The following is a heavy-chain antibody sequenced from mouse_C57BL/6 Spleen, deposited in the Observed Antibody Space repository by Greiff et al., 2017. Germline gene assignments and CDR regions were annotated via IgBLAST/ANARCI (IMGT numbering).Heavy chain of an antibody. CDR3: ASSFSPGSWCAY. CDR2: IDPANGNT. Sequence: EVQLQQSVAELVRPGASVTLSCTASGFNIKNTYMHWVKQRPAQGLQWIGRIDPANGNTKYAPKFQGKATITADTSSNTAYLQLSSLTSEDTAIYYGASSFSPGSWCAYGGQGTLVTVSA. J-gene: IGHJ3*01. D-gene: IGHD2-12*01. CDR1: GFNIKNTY. V-gene: IGHV14-3*01.